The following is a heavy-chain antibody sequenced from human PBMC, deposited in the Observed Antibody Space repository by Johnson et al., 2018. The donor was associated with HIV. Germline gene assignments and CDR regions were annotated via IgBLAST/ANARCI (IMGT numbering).Heavy chain of an antibody. V-gene: IGHV3-23*04. J-gene: IGHJ3*02. CDR2: ISGSGGRI. CDR1: GFTFSSFA. CDR3: AKDNGAQGAADI. Sequence: VQLVESGGGVVQPGRSLRLSCEASGFTFSSFAMHWVRQAPGKGLEWVSGISGSGGRIYYADSVKGRSTISRDNSKNTLYLQMNSLRAEDTAVYYCAKDNGAQGAADIWGQGTMVTVSS. D-gene: IGHD2-8*01.